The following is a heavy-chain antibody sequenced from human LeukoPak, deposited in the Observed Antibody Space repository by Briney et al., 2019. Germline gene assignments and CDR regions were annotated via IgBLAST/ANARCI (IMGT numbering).Heavy chain of an antibody. D-gene: IGHD3-22*01. CDR3: ARYSPPYDSSGYYSNGWFDP. Sequence: GESLKISCKGSGYSFTSYWIGWVRQMPGKGLEWMGIIYPGDSDTRYSPSFQGQVTISADKSISTAYLQWSSLKASDTAMYYCARYSPPYDSSGYYSNGWFDPWGQGTLVTVSS. V-gene: IGHV5-51*01. J-gene: IGHJ5*02. CDR2: IYPGDSDT. CDR1: GYSFTSYW.